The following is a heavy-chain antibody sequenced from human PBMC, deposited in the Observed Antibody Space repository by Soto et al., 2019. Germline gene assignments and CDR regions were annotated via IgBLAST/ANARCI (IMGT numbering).Heavy chain of an antibody. CDR1: GGTFSSYA. CDR3: AIAYCGGDCYSSYYYYGMDV. V-gene: IGHV1-69*01. CDR2: IIPIFGTA. Sequence: QVQLVQSGAEVKKPGSSVKVSCKASGGTFSSYAISWVRQAPGQGLEWMGGIIPIFGTANYAQKFQGRVTSTADESTSTAYRELSSLRSEDTAVYYCAIAYCGGDCYSSYYYYGMDVWGQGTTVTVSS. D-gene: IGHD2-21*02. J-gene: IGHJ6*02.